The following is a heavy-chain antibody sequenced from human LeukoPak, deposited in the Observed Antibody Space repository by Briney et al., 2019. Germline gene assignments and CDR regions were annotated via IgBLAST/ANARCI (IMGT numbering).Heavy chain of an antibody. D-gene: IGHD2-2*01. CDR1: GGTFSSYA. Sequence: EASVKVSCKASGGTFSSYAISWVRQAPGQGLEWMGRIIPILGIANYAQKFQGRVTITADKSTSTAYMELSSLRSEDTAVYYCARVLPRDIVVVPAATYYYGMDVWGQGTTVTVSS. V-gene: IGHV1-69*04. J-gene: IGHJ6*02. CDR3: ARVLPRDIVVVPAATYYYGMDV. CDR2: IIPILGIA.